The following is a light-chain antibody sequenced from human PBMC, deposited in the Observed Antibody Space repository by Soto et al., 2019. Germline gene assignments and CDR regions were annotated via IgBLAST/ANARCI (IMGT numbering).Light chain of an antibody. V-gene: IGKV3-20*01. Sequence: EIVLTQSPGTLSLSPGERATLSCRASQSVSSSCLAWYQQKPGQAPRLLIYGASSRATGIPDRFSGSGSGTDFTLTIRRLEPEDFAVYYCKQYGSSPWTFGQGTKVDIK. J-gene: IGKJ1*01. CDR1: QSVSSSC. CDR3: KQYGSSPWT. CDR2: GAS.